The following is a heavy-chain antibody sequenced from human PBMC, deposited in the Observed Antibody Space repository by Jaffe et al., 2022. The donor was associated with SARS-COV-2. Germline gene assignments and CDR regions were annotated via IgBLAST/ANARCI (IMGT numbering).Heavy chain of an antibody. CDR2: ISYDGSNK. J-gene: IGHJ4*02. CDR3: AKRGGAGEKSSPLYDY. CDR1: GFTFSSYG. D-gene: IGHD6-13*01. V-gene: IGHV3-30*18. Sequence: QVQLVESGGGVVQPGRSLRLSCAASGFTFSSYGMHWVRQAPGKGLEWVAVISYDGSNKYYADSVKGRFTISRDNSKNTLYLQMNSLRAEDTAVYYCAKRGGAGEKSSPLYDYWGQGTLVTVSS.